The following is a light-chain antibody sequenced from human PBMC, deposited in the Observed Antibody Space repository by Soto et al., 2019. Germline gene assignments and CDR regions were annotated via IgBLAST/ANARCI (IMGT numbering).Light chain of an antibody. J-gene: IGLJ1*01. CDR2: DNN. Sequence: QSVLTQPPSVSAAPGQKVTISCSGSSYNIGNNYVSWYQQLPGAAPKLLIYDNNKRSSGIPDRFSGSKSGTSATLGITGLQTGDEADYYCGSWDTSLHGYVFGTGTKVTVL. V-gene: IGLV1-51*01. CDR3: GSWDTSLHGYV. CDR1: SYNIGNNY.